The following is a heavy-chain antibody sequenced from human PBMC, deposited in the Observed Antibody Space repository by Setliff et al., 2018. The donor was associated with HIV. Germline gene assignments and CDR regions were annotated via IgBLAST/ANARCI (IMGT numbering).Heavy chain of an antibody. CDR1: GFTFSAYR. J-gene: IGHJ3*02. V-gene: IGHV3-48*04. Sequence: GGSLRLSCAASGFTFSAYRMNWVRQAPGKGLEWLSYISSSGSTICYADSVKGRFTISRDNAKNSLYLQMNSLRAEDTAVYYCARVRRDAFDIWGQGTMVTVSS. CDR3: ARVRRDAFDI. CDR2: ISSSGSTI.